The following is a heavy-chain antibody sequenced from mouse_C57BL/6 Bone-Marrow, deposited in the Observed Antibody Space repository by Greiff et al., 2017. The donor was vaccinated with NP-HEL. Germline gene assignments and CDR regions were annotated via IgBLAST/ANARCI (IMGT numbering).Heavy chain of an antibody. V-gene: IGHV1-39*01. CDR1: GYSFTDYN. CDR2: INPNYGTT. CDR3: ARKEYGSSYDWYFDV. D-gene: IGHD1-1*01. Sequence: VQLQQSGPELVKPGASVKISCKASGYSFTDYNMNWVKQSNGKSLEWIGVINPNYGTTSYNQKFKGKATLTVYPSSSTAYMQLNSLTSEDSAVYYCARKEYGSSYDWYFDVWGTGTTVTVSS. J-gene: IGHJ1*03.